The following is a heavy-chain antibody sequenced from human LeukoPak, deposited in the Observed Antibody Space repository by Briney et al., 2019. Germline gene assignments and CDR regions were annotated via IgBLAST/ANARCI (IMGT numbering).Heavy chain of an antibody. CDR2: IRYDGSNK. V-gene: IGHV3-30*02. CDR1: GFTSSSYG. CDR3: AKGADYGETFDY. J-gene: IGHJ4*02. D-gene: IGHD4-17*01. Sequence: GGSLRLSCAASGFTSSSYGMHWVRQAPGKGLEWVAFIRYDGSNKYYADSVKGRFTISRDNSKNTLYLQMNSLRAEDTAVYYCAKGADYGETFDYWGQGTLVTVSS.